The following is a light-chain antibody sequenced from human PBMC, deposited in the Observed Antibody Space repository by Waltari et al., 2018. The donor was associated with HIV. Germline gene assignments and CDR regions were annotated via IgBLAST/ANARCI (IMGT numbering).Light chain of an antibody. CDR3: CSYAGSNTYL. CDR1: SRDFVTYNY. Sequence: QSALTQPASVSGFPGQSLTISCTVSSRDFVTYNYVSLYQHPPGTAPNLLIYYVSKRPSGVSNRFSGSKSGNTASLTISGLQAEDEADYYCCSYAGSNTYLFGTGTEVTVL. J-gene: IGLJ1*01. V-gene: IGLV2-23*02. CDR2: YVS.